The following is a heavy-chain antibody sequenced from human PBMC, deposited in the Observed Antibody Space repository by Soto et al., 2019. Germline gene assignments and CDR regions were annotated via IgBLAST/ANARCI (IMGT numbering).Heavy chain of an antibody. Sequence: PSETLSLTCSVSDDSITSGSFYWSWIRQHPGKGLEWIGYIYSSGNTFYNPSLKSRLTISIDTSKNHFSLNLPSVTVADSAAYFCARGRGDGDGYYLYYFDYWGQGTMVTVSS. CDR3: ARGRGDGDGYYLYYFDY. D-gene: IGHD3-22*01. CDR1: DDSITSGSFY. V-gene: IGHV4-31*03. J-gene: IGHJ4*02. CDR2: IYSSGNT.